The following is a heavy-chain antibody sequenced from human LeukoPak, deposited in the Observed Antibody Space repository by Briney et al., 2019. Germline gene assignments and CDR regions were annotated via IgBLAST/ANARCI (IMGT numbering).Heavy chain of an antibody. Sequence: PGGSLRLSCAASGFTLSNYGMHWVRQAPGKGLEWVAVIWYDGSNKYYADSVKGRFTISRDNSKNTLYLQMNSLRAEDTAVYYCARDAFIVVVPAAINGYYYYGMDVWGQGTTVTVSS. CDR2: IWYDGSNK. CDR1: GFTLSNYG. CDR3: ARDAFIVVVPAAINGYYYYGMDV. D-gene: IGHD2-2*01. J-gene: IGHJ6*02. V-gene: IGHV3-33*01.